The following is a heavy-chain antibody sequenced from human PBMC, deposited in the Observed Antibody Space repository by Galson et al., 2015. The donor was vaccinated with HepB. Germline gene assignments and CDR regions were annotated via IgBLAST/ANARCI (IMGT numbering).Heavy chain of an antibody. D-gene: IGHD1-7*01. CDR2: ISAGGGGM. Sequence: SLRLSCAVSGFSFSTYAMSWVRQAPGKGLEWISAISAGGGGMYYVDSVKGRFTISRDNSKNTLYLQMNSLRADDTAIYFCAKGSQLEVRVYDFWGQGTLVTVSS. CDR1: GFSFSTYA. V-gene: IGHV3-23*01. CDR3: AKGSQLEVRVYDF. J-gene: IGHJ4*02.